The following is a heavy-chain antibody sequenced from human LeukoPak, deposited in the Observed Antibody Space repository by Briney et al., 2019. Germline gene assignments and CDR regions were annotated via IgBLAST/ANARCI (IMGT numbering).Heavy chain of an antibody. V-gene: IGHV3-23*01. CDR3: VKDGSGSYYTYYFDY. D-gene: IGHD3-10*01. CDR2: ISVSGGST. Sequence: GGSLRLSCAASGFTFSSYAMGWVRQAPGKGPEWVSSISVSGGSTYYADSVKGRFTISRDNSKNTLYLQMSSLRAEDTAVYYCVKDGSGSYYTYYFDYWGQGTLVTVSS. J-gene: IGHJ4*02. CDR1: GFTFSSYA.